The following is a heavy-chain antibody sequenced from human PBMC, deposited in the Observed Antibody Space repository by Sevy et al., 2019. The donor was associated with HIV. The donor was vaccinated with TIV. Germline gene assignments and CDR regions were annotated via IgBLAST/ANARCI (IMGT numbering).Heavy chain of an antibody. D-gene: IGHD3-16*01. CDR3: VRERARSITFDI. Sequence: GGSLRLSCEASGFTFNNFPIHWVRQAPGKGLEWVAVVSFDGGSKYYADSVRGRFTVSRDNSKNTVYLQMNSLRAEDTAVYYCVRERARSITFDIWGQGTLVTVSS. J-gene: IGHJ3*02. V-gene: IGHV3-30-3*01. CDR1: GFTFNNFP. CDR2: VSFDGGSK.